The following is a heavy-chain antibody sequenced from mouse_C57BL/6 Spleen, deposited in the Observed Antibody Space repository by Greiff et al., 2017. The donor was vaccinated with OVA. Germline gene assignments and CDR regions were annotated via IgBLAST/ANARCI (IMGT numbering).Heavy chain of an antibody. D-gene: IGHD1-1*01. CDR1: GYAFSSYW. CDR2: IYPGDGDT. V-gene: IGHV1-80*01. CDR3: ARLEYYGSSPFDY. Sequence: VQLQQSGAELVKPGASVKISCKASGYAFSSYWMNWVKQRPGKGLEWIGQIYPGDGDTNYNGKFKGKATLTADKSSSTAYMQLSSLTSEDSAVYFCARLEYYGSSPFDYWGQGTTLTVSS. J-gene: IGHJ2*01.